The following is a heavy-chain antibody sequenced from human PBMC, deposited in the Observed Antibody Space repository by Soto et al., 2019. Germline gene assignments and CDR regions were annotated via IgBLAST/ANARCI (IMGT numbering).Heavy chain of an antibody. D-gene: IGHD3-22*01. V-gene: IGHV4-39*01. Sequence: QLQLQESGPGLVKPSETLSLTCTVSGGSIDSSTYYWGWIRQPPGKGLEWIGSIFYNGNTFYNPSLKSRITISADTSKNQSTLKLSPVTAADTAVYYCARHSTGYYYSWFDPWGQGTLVTVSS. CDR3: ARHSTGYYYSWFDP. J-gene: IGHJ5*02. CDR1: GGSIDSSTYY. CDR2: IFYNGNT.